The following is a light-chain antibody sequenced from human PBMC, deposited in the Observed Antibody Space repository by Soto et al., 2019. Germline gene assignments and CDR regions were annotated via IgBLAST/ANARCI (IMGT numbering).Light chain of an antibody. V-gene: IGLV2-14*01. CDR1: SSDVGAYNY. CDR3: SSYTSATTYV. CDR2: DVS. J-gene: IGLJ1*01. Sequence: QSVLTQPASVSGSPGQSITISCTGTSSDVGAYNYDSWYQQYPGEAPKVIIYDVSHRPAGVSNRFSGSKSGNTASLTISGLQTQDEAHYYSSSYTSATTYVFGTGTKLTVL.